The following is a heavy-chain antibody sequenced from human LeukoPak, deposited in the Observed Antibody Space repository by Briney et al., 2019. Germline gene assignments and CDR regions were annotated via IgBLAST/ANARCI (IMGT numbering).Heavy chain of an antibody. CDR2: IFYSGTT. CDR3: ARVSSSWYQDWYFDL. CDR1: GGSISGYY. J-gene: IGHJ2*01. Sequence: PSETLSLTCTVSGGSISGYYWGWIRQPPGKGLEYIGFIFYSGTTNYNPSLKSRVSMSVDTSKRQFSLKLSSVTAADTAVYYCARVSSSWYQDWYFDLWGRGTVVTVSS. V-gene: IGHV4-59*12. D-gene: IGHD6-13*01.